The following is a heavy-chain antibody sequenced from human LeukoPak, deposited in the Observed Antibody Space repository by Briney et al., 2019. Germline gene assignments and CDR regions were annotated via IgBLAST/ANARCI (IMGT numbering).Heavy chain of an antibody. J-gene: IGHJ1*01. CDR2: ISAYNGNT. V-gene: IGHV1-18*04. Sequence: ASVKVSCKASGYMFTDYGLSWERQAPGQGLEWMGWISAYNGNTKMTQKFQGRVTMTTDTSATTAYMELKRLRSDDTAVYYCARGGSSWSTEYFHYWGRAPWSPSPQ. CDR1: GYMFTDYG. D-gene: IGHD6-13*01. CDR3: ARGGSSWSTEYFHY.